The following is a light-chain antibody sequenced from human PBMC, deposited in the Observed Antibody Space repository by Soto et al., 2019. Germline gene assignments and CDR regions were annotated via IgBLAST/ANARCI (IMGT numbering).Light chain of an antibody. Sequence: QYALTQPASVSGSPGQSITISCTGTSSDVGGYNYVSWYQQHPGKAPKLMIYDVSNRRSGVSNRFSGSKSGNTPSLTISGLQAEDEADYYCRSYTGRGTLDVLGTGTKLPVL. V-gene: IGLV2-14*01. CDR3: RSYTGRGTLDV. CDR1: SSDVGGYNY. J-gene: IGLJ1*01. CDR2: DVS.